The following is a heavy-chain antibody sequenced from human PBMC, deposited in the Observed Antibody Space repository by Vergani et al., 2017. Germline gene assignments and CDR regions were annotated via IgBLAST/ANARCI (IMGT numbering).Heavy chain of an antibody. V-gene: IGHV1-69*01. D-gene: IGHD3-3*01. CDR3: ARARRLRFLEWFAWFDP. CDR2: IIPIFGTA. J-gene: IGHJ5*02. Sequence: QVQLVQSGAEVKKPGSSVKVSCKASGGTFSSYAISWVRQAPGQGLEWMGGIIPIFGTANYAQTFQGRVTITADESTSTACMELRSLRSEDTAVYYCARARRLRFLEWFAWFDPWGQGTLVTVSS. CDR1: GGTFSSYA.